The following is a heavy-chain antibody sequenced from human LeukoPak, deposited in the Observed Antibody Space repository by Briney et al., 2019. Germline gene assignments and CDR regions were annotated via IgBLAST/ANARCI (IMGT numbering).Heavy chain of an antibody. J-gene: IGHJ4*02. V-gene: IGHV3-30-3*01. CDR3: ARGVQGYSYGETE. CDR1: GFTFSSYA. CDR2: ISYDGSNK. D-gene: IGHD5-18*01. Sequence: GRSLRLSCAASGFTFSSYAMHWVRQAPGKGLEWVAVISYDGSNKYYADSVKGRFTISRDNSKNTLYLQMNSLRAEDTAVYYCARGVQGYSYGETEWGQGTLVTVSS.